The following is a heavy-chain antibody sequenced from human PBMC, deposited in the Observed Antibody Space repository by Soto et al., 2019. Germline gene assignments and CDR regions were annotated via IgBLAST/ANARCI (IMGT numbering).Heavy chain of an antibody. Sequence: TLSLTCTVSGGSISSGSYHWGWIRQPPGNGLEWIGSIYYSGSTYYNPSLKSRVTISVDTSKNQFSLKLSSVTAADTAVYYCARHPRYYCGSGSYYKYYFDYWGQGTLVTVSS. D-gene: IGHD3-10*01. V-gene: IGHV4-39*01. J-gene: IGHJ4*02. CDR1: GGSISSGSYH. CDR2: IYYSGST. CDR3: ARHPRYYCGSGSYYKYYFDY.